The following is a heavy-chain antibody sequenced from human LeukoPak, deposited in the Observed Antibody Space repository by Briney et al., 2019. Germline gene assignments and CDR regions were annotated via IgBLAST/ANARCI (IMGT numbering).Heavy chain of an antibody. CDR1: GFTFSSYW. CDR3: ARGVDAYYDSSGYGN. V-gene: IGHV4-59*01. D-gene: IGHD3-22*01. CDR2: IYYSGST. J-gene: IGHJ4*02. Sequence: GSLRLSCAASGFTFSSYWMSWVRQAPGKGLEGIGYIYYSGSTNYNPSLKSRVTISVDTSKNQFSLKLSSVTAADTAVYYCARGVDAYYDSSGYGNWGQRTLVTVPS.